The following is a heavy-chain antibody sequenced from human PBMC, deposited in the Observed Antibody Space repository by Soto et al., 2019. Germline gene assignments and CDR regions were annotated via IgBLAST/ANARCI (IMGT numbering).Heavy chain of an antibody. Sequence: EVQLVESGGGLVKPGGSLRLSCAASEFTFSSYSMNWVRQAPGKGMEWVSSISSSSSNISYADSVKGRFTISRDTAKNSLSLQMTRLRAEDTAVYYCAKKARELSTRSFDYWGQGTLVTVSS. V-gene: IGHV3-21*01. D-gene: IGHD3-16*02. CDR3: AKKARELSTRSFDY. CDR2: ISSSSSNI. CDR1: EFTFSSYS. J-gene: IGHJ4*02.